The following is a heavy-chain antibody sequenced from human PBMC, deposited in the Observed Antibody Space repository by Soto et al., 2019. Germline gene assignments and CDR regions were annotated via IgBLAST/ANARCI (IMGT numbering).Heavy chain of an antibody. CDR1: GGTFSSYA. Sequence: QVQLVQSGAEVKKPGSSVKVSCKASGGTFSSYAISWVRQAPGQGLEWMGGIIHIFGTANYAQQFQGRVTITADESTSTAYMELSSLRSEDTAVYYCARETTPLSNFDPWGQGTLVTVSS. CDR2: IIHIFGTA. D-gene: IGHD4-17*01. J-gene: IGHJ5*02. CDR3: ARETTPLSNFDP. V-gene: IGHV1-69*12.